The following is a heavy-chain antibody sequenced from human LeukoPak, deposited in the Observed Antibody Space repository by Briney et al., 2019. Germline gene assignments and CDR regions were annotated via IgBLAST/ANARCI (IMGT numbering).Heavy chain of an antibody. V-gene: IGHV4-39*07. CDR3: ARVRGGYYGSGSYFDY. J-gene: IGHJ4*02. D-gene: IGHD3-10*01. CDR1: GGSISRYY. CDR2: IYYSGST. Sequence: SETLSLTCTVSGGSISRYYWSWIRQPPGKGLEWIGSIYYSGSTYYNPSLKSRVTISVDTSKNQFSLKLSSVTAADTAVYYCARVRGGYYGSGSYFDYWGQGTLVTVSS.